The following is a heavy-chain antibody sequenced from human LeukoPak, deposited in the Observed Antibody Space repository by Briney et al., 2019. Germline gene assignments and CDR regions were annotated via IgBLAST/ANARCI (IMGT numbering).Heavy chain of an antibody. J-gene: IGHJ4*02. Sequence: GGSLRLSCAASGFTFSSYAMSWVRQAPGKGLEWVSAISGSGGSTYYADSVKGRFTISRDNSKNTLYLQMNSLRAEDTAVYYCAKEGRHSSGWYAYYFGYWGQGTLVTVSS. CDR3: AKEGRHSSGWYAYYFGY. V-gene: IGHV3-23*01. D-gene: IGHD6-19*01. CDR2: ISGSGGST. CDR1: GFTFSSYA.